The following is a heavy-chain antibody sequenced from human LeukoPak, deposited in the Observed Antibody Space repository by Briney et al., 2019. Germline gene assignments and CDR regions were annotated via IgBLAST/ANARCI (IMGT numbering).Heavy chain of an antibody. D-gene: IGHD1-1*01. V-gene: IGHV1-58*01. CDR1: GFTFSSST. J-gene: IGHJ5*02. Sequence: SVKVSCKASGFTFSSSTVQWVRQARGQRLEWIGRIAVGSGNTRYAQELQERVTITRDLSTSTSYMELSSLRSEDTAVYYCAAERYVDNCCWFDPWGQGTLVTVSS. CDR3: AAERYVDNCCWFDP. CDR2: IAVGSGNT.